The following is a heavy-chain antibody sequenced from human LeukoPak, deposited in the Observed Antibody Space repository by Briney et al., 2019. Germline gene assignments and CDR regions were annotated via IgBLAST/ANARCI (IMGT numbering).Heavy chain of an antibody. J-gene: IGHJ6*03. D-gene: IGHD6-13*01. V-gene: IGHV4-39*07. CDR3: ARDPYFRSSWPMYYYYYMDV. CDR1: GGSISSSSYY. CDR2: IYYSGST. Sequence: PSETLSLTCTVSGGSISSSSYYWGWIRQPPGKGLEWIGSIYYSGSTYYNPSLKSRVTISVDTSKNQFSLKLSSVTAADTAVYYCARDPYFRSSWPMYYYYYMDVWGKGTTVTVSS.